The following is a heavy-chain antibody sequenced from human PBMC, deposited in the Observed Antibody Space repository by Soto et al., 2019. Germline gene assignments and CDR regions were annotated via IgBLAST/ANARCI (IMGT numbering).Heavy chain of an antibody. J-gene: IGHJ6*02. Sequence: QVQLVQSGAEVKKPGSSVKVSCKAPGGTFSTYAISWVRQAPGQGLEWMGGVIPIFGTRKYAQKFQGRVTITADESTSTGYMELRSLRSEDTAVYYCARSQGGSSSLDIYYYYYYGMDVWGQGTTVTVSS. CDR1: GGTFSTYA. CDR3: ARSQGGSSSLDIYYYYYYGMDV. D-gene: IGHD2-15*01. V-gene: IGHV1-69*01. CDR2: VIPIFGTR.